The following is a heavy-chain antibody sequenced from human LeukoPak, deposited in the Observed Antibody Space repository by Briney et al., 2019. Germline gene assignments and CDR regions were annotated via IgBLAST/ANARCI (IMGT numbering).Heavy chain of an antibody. J-gene: IGHJ4*02. CDR2: IHSSGST. Sequence: SETLSLTCAVSDGSISSYYWSWIRQPPGKGLEWIGYIHSSGSTHYNPSLRSRVVTSLDTSKNQFSLKLSSVTAADTAVYYCARLGSYSDCWGQGTLVTVSS. CDR3: ARLGSYSDC. D-gene: IGHD1-26*01. CDR1: DGSISSYY. V-gene: IGHV4-4*09.